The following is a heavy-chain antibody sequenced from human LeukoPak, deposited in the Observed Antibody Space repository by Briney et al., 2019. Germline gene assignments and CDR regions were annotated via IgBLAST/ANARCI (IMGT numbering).Heavy chain of an antibody. V-gene: IGHV4-39*01. D-gene: IGHD1-26*01. J-gene: IGHJ4*02. CDR2: IYYSGST. CDR3: ARLAGGSLDY. CDR1: GGSFSSSSYY. Sequence: SETLSLTCTVSGGSFSSSSYYWGWIRQPPGKGLEWIGSIYYSGSTYYNPSLKSRVTISVDTSKNQFSLKLSSVTAADTAVYYCARLAGGSLDYWGQGTLVTVSS.